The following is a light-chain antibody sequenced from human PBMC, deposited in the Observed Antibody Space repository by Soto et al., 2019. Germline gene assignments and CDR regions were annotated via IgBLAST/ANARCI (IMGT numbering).Light chain of an antibody. J-gene: IGLJ1*01. CDR1: SSDFGSYNR. CDR2: EVS. CDR3: SLYTSDSKYV. V-gene: IGLV2-18*01. Sequence: QSALAQPPSVSGSPGQSVTISCTGTSSDFGSYNRVSWYQRPPGTGPKLMIYEVSNRPSGVPDRFSGSKSGNTASLTISGLQAEDEAEYYCSLYTSDSKYVFGNGTKVTVL.